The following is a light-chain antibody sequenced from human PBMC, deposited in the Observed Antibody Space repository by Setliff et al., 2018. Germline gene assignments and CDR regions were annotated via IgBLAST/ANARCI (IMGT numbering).Light chain of an antibody. CDR1: STDVGRYIF. CDR3: SSYTSSGTRV. J-gene: IGLJ1*01. CDR2: DVS. Sequence: QSALTQPASVSGSPGQSITISCTGSSTDVGRYIFVSWYQQHPGKAPRLMIFDVSNRPSGVSNRFSGSKSGSTASLTISGLQPEDEADYYCSSYTSSGTRVFGTGTKVTVL. V-gene: IGLV2-14*03.